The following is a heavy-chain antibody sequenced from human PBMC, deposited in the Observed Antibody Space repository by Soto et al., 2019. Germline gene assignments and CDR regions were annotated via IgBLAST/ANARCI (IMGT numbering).Heavy chain of an antibody. D-gene: IGHD4-17*01. V-gene: IGHV3-64*02. CDR1: GFTFSNYA. CDR2: ISGNGFST. J-gene: IGHJ4*02. CDR3: ARGPSTVATWLDY. Sequence: GGSLRLSCAASGFTFSNYAMHWVRQAPGKGLEYVSAISGNGFSTYYGDSVRGRFIISRDNSKNTLYLQMGSLRAEDMAVYYCARGPSTVATWLDYWGQGTLVTVSS.